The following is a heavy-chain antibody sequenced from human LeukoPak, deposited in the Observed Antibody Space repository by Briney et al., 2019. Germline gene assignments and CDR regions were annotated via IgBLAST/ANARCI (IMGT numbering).Heavy chain of an antibody. D-gene: IGHD6-13*01. CDR3: ARVYSSSWYFGYLYIDV. Sequence: SQTLSLTCTVSGGSISSGGYYWSWIRQPPGKGLEWIGYIYHSGSTYYNPSLKSRVTISVDRSKNQFSLKLSSVTAADTAVYYCARVYSSSWYFGYLYIDVWGNGTTVTVSS. CDR1: GGSISSGGYY. V-gene: IGHV4-30-2*01. J-gene: IGHJ6*03. CDR2: IYHSGST.